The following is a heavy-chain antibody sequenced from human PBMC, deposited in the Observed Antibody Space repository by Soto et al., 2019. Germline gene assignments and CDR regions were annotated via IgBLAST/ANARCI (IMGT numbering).Heavy chain of an antibody. CDR2: ISSNGGST. Sequence: GGSLRLSCSASGFTFSSYAMHWVRQAPGKGLEYVSAISSNGGSTYYADSVKGRSTISRDNSKNTLYLQMSSLRAEDTAVYYCVKGEGYSYGYGPVFDYWGQGTLVTVSS. J-gene: IGHJ4*02. CDR3: VKGEGYSYGYGPVFDY. D-gene: IGHD5-18*01. CDR1: GFTFSSYA. V-gene: IGHV3-64D*06.